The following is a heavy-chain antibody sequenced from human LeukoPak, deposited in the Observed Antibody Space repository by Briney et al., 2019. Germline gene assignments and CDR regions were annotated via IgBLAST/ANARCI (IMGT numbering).Heavy chain of an antibody. D-gene: IGHD1-26*01. J-gene: IGHJ2*01. CDR2: ISASGDGT. V-gene: IGHV3-23*01. CDR3: AKNLLGSEAFSWYFDL. Sequence: GGSLRLSCAASGFTISNDGMSWVRQAPGKGLEWVSSISASGDGTVYADSVKGRVTISRDNSKNTLYLQMHSLRVEDTAVYSCAKNLLGSEAFSWYFDLWGRGTLVTVSS. CDR1: GFTISNDG.